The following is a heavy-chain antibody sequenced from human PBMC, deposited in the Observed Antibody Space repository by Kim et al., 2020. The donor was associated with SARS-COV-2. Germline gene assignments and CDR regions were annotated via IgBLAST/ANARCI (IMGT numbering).Heavy chain of an antibody. CDR2: AYYIGNT. CDR1: GGSLSSSSYY. V-gene: IGHV4-39*01. Sequence: SETLYLTCTVSGGSLSSSSYYWGWIRQPPGKGLEWIGTAYYIGNTYYNPSLKSRVTISVDTSKNQFSLKLGSVTAADTAVYYCARHQRYSSGWYFAFYYYVMDVWGKWTTVTVAS. CDR3: ARHQRYSSGWYFAFYYYVMDV. J-gene: IGHJ6*03. D-gene: IGHD6-19*01.